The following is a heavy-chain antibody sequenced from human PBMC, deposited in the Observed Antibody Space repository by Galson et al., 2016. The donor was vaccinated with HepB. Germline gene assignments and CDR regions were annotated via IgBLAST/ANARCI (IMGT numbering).Heavy chain of an antibody. CDR3: AKEQGTDEGWFGESDH. CDR1: GFTFSSYA. CDR2: ISANGHRT. V-gene: IGHV3-23*01. J-gene: IGHJ4*02. D-gene: IGHD3-10*01. Sequence: SLRLSCAASGFTFSSYAMNWVRQAPGKGLEWVSEISANGHRTYYASSVKGRFTVSRDNYENTLDLQMDSLRAEDTAVYYCAKEQGTDEGWFGESDHWGQGTLVTVSS.